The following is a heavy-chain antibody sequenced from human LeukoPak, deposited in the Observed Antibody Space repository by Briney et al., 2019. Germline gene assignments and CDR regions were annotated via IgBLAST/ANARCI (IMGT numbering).Heavy chain of an antibody. Sequence: GGSLRLSCAASGFTFSDYYMSWIRQAPGKGLEWVSYISSSGSTIYYADSVKGRFTISRDNAKNSLYLQMNSLRAEDTAVYYCARDKYSSSFENDYWGQGTLVTVSS. CDR3: ARDKYSSSFENDY. V-gene: IGHV3-11*01. CDR1: GFTFSDYY. J-gene: IGHJ4*02. D-gene: IGHD6-6*01. CDR2: ISSSGSTI.